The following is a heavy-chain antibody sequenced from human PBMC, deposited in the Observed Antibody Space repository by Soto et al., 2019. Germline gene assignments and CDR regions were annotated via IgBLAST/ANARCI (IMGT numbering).Heavy chain of an antibody. V-gene: IGHV3-30*18. CDR3: AKDHFSRSSGYGWFDP. J-gene: IGHJ5*02. D-gene: IGHD5-12*01. Sequence: GGSLRLSCAASGFTFSSYGMHWVRQAPGKGLEWVAVISYDGSNKYYADSVKGRFIISRDNSKNTLYLQMNSLRAEDTAVYYYAKDHFSRSSGYGWFDPWGQGTLVTVSS. CDR1: GFTFSSYG. CDR2: ISYDGSNK.